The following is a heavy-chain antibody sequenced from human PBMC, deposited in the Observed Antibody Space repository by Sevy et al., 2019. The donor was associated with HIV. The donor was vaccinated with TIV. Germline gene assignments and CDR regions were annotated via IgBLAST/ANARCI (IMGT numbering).Heavy chain of an antibody. D-gene: IGHD1-26*01. J-gene: IGHJ4*02. CDR2: INPHSGGT. CDR1: GYTFSAHY. Sequence: ASVKDSCKTSGYTFSAHYIHWVRQAPGQGLEWMGWINPHSGGTIYAQKFQGWVTMTRDTSISTAYMALNRLKSDDMAVYYCAREIVGPRNNNFDYWGQGTLVTVSS. CDR3: AREIVGPRNNNFDY. V-gene: IGHV1-2*04.